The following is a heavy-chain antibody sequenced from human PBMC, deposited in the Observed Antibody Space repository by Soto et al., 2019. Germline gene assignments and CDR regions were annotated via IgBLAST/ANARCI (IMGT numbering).Heavy chain of an antibody. Sequence: EVQLVESGGGLVQPGGSLRLSCAASGFTFNDHYVDWVRQAPGKGLEWVGRSRDKGHSYTTEYAASVKGRFTVSRDDSKNSLYLQMNSLKTEDTAVYYCAKLGGSYFDYWVQGTLVTVSS. CDR1: GFTFNDHY. J-gene: IGHJ4*02. CDR3: AKLGGSYFDY. V-gene: IGHV3-72*01. CDR2: SRDKGHSYTT. D-gene: IGHD1-26*01.